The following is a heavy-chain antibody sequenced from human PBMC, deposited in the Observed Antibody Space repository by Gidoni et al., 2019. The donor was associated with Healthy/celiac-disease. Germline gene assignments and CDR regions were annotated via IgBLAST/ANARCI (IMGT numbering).Heavy chain of an antibody. CDR1: GGSISSGGYY. D-gene: IGHD3-22*01. CDR2: IYYSGST. CDR3: ARGRGRTMTQFQH. V-gene: IGHV4-31*03. J-gene: IGHJ1*01. Sequence: QVQLQESGPGLVKPSQTLSLTCTVSGGSISSGGYYWSWVRQHPGKGLEWIGYIYYSGSTYYNPALKSRVTISVNTSKNQFSLKLSSVTAADTAVYYCARGRGRTMTQFQHWGQGTLVTVSS.